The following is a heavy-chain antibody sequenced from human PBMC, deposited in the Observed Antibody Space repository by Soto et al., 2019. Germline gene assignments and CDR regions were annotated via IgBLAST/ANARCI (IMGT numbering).Heavy chain of an antibody. D-gene: IGHD6-13*01. Sequence: GESLKISCAASGFTVSSNYMSWVRQAPGKGLEWVSVIYSGGSTYYADAVKGRFTISRDNSKNTLYLQMNSLRAEDTAVYYCAREDSSSWYFYYYGMDVWGQGTTVTVSS. CDR2: IYSGGST. J-gene: IGHJ6*02. CDR3: AREDSSSWYFYYYGMDV. CDR1: GFTVSSNY. V-gene: IGHV3-66*01.